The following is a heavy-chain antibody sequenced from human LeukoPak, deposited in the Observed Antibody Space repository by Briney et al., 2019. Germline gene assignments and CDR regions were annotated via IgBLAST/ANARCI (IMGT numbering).Heavy chain of an antibody. CDR2: INPSGGST. V-gene: IGHV1-46*01. Sequence: ASVKVSCKASGGTFSSFAISWVRQAPGQGLEWMGIINPSGGSTSYAQKFQGRVTMTRDTSTSTVYMELSSLRSDDTAVYYCARGYTSSWYGPHQSWFDPWGQGTLVTVSS. J-gene: IGHJ5*02. CDR3: ARGYTSSWYGPHQSWFDP. D-gene: IGHD6-13*01. CDR1: GGTFSSFA.